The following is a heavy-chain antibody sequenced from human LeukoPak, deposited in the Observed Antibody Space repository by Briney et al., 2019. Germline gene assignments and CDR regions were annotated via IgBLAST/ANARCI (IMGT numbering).Heavy chain of an antibody. CDR1: GYTFTSYG. D-gene: IGHD3-3*01. CDR2: ISAYNGNT. J-gene: IGHJ4*02. V-gene: IGHV1-18*01. Sequence: GASMKVSCKASGYTFTSYGISWVRQAPGQGLEWMGWISAYNGNTNYAQKLQGRVTMTRDTSISTAYMELSRLRSDDTAVYYCARDVTIFGVVDYWGQGTLVTVSS. CDR3: ARDVTIFGVVDY.